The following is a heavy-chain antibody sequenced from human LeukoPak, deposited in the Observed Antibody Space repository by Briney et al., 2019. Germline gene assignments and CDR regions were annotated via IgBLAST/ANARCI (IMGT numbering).Heavy chain of an antibody. Sequence: GGSLRLSCAASGFSFSSYGMSWVRQAPGKGLVWVSGISAGGGSTYYADSVKGRFTISRDNSKSTLYLQMTSLRPEDTALYYCAKDRTFDEYSFDFWGQGTLVTVSS. D-gene: IGHD2/OR15-2a*01. CDR2: ISAGGGST. V-gene: IGHV3-23*01. CDR1: GFSFSSYG. J-gene: IGHJ4*02. CDR3: AKDRTFDEYSFDF.